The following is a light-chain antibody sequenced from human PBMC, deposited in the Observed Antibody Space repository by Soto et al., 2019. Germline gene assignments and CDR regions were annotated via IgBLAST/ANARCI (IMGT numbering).Light chain of an antibody. Sequence: EIVLTQSPATLSLSPGERATLSCRASQSVNSYLAWYQHKPGQAPRLLIYGASNRATGIPARFSGSGSGTDFALTISSLEPEDFAVYYCQQRSNCPPFTFGQGTQLEI. J-gene: IGKJ5*01. CDR3: QQRSNCPPFT. CDR1: QSVNSY. V-gene: IGKV3-11*01. CDR2: GAS.